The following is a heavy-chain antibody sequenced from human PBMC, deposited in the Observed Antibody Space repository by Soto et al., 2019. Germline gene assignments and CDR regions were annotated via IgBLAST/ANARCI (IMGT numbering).Heavy chain of an antibody. J-gene: IGHJ5*02. CDR2: ISAYNGNT. Sequence: GASVKVSCKASGYTFTSYGTSWVRQAPGQGLEWMGWISAYNGNTNYAQRLQGRVTMTTDTSTSTAYMELRSLRSDDTAVYYCARDAAAAGSGDWFDPWGQGTLVTVSS. V-gene: IGHV1-18*01. CDR1: GYTFTSYG. CDR3: ARDAAAAGSGDWFDP. D-gene: IGHD6-13*01.